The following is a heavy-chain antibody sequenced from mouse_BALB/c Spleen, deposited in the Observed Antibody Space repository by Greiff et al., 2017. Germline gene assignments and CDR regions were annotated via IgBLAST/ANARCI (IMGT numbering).Heavy chain of an antibody. V-gene: IGHV1S81*02. CDR3: ARGGYDVDYAMDY. CDR2: INPSNGRT. Sequence: VQLQQSGAELVKPGASVKLSCKASGYTFTSYWMHWVKQRPGQGLEWIGEINPSNGRTNYNEKFKSKATLTVDKSSSTAYMQLSSLTSEDSAVYYCARGGYDVDYAMDYWGQGTSVTVSS. J-gene: IGHJ4*01. D-gene: IGHD2-2*01. CDR1: GYTFTSYW.